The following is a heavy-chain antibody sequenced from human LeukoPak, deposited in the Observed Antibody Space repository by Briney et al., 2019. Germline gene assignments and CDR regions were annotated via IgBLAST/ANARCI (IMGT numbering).Heavy chain of an antibody. D-gene: IGHD1-7*01. V-gene: IGHV3-23*01. CDR1: GGSFSGYY. J-gene: IGHJ4*02. Sequence: PSETLSLTCAVYGGSFSGYYWSWVRQAPGKGLEWVSAISGSGGSTYYADSVKGRFTISRDNSKNTLYLQMNSLRAEDTAVYYCAKDKDPWNYTPNGNDYWGQGTLVTVSS. CDR2: ISGSGGST. CDR3: AKDKDPWNYTPNGNDY.